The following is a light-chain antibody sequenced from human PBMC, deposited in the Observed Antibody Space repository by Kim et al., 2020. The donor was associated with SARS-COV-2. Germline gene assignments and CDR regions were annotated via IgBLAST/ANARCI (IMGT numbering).Light chain of an antibody. J-gene: IGKJ4*01. Sequence: DIVMTQSPDSLAVSLGERATINCKSSQSVLYSSNNKNYLAWYQQKPGQPPKLLIYWASTRESGVPDRFSGSGSGTDFTLTISSLQAEDVAVYYCQQYYSTSPLTFGGGTKLEI. V-gene: IGKV4-1*01. CDR3: QQYYSTSPLT. CDR2: WAS. CDR1: QSVLYSSNNKNY.